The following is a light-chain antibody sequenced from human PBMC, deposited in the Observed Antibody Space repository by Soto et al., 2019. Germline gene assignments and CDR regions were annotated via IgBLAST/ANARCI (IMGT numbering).Light chain of an antibody. CDR1: QGISSY. CDR2: AAS. Sequence: IQLTQSPSSLSASVGDRVTITCRASQGISSYLAWYQQKPGKAPKLLIYAASTLQSGVPSRFSGSGSGTDFTLTISSLQSEDFANYYCQQLNSYPRFGQGTKGEIK. V-gene: IGKV1-9*01. CDR3: QQLNSYPR. J-gene: IGKJ1*01.